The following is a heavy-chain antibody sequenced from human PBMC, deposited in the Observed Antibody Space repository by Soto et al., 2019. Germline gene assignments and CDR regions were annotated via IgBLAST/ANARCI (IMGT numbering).Heavy chain of an antibody. D-gene: IGHD3-3*01. V-gene: IGHV3-48*03. CDR2: ISSSGSTI. CDR1: GFTFSSYE. Sequence: EVQLVESGGGLVQPGGSLRLSCAASGFTFSSYEMNWVRQAPGKGLEWVSYISSSGSTIYYADSVKGRFTISRDNAKNSLYLQMNSLRAEDTAVYYCARDLGYYDFWSATPPHWGQGTLVTVSS. CDR3: ARDLGYYDFWSATPPH. J-gene: IGHJ4*02.